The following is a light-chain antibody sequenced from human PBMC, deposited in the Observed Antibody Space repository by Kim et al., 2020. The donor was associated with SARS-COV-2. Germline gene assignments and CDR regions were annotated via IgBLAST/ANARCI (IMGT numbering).Light chain of an antibody. CDR1: SLRNYY. J-gene: IGLJ2*01. CDR2: GKN. V-gene: IGLV3-19*01. CDR3: NSRDTNDNVV. Sequence: VALGQTVRITCQGDSLRNYYATWYQQKPGQAPILVIFGKNNRPSGIPDRFSGSSSGNTASLTITGAQAEDEADYYCNSRDTNDNVVFGGGTILTVL.